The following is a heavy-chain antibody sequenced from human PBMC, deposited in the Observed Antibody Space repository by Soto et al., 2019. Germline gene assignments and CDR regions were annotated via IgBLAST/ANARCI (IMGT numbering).Heavy chain of an antibody. CDR1: GGTFSSYA. CDR3: ATCSGGSCYAAFDI. D-gene: IGHD2-15*01. Sequence: SVKVSCKASGGTFSSYAISWVRQAPGQGLEWMGGIIPIFGTANYAQKFQGRVTITADESTSTAYMELSSLRSEDTAVYYCATCSGGSCYAAFDIWGQGTMVTVSS. CDR2: IIPIFGTA. J-gene: IGHJ3*02. V-gene: IGHV1-69*13.